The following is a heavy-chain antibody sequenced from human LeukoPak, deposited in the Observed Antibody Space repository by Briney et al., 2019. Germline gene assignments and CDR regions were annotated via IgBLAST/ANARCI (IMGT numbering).Heavy chain of an antibody. CDR2: ISYDGSNK. CDR3: AKGEYYMDV. V-gene: IGHV3-30*18. CDR1: GFTFSSYG. Sequence: GGSLRLSCSASGFTFSSYGMHWVRQAPGKGLEWVAVISYDGSNKYYADSVKGRFTISRDNSKNTLYLQMNSLRAEDTAVYYCAKGEYYMDVWGKGTTVTVSS. J-gene: IGHJ6*03.